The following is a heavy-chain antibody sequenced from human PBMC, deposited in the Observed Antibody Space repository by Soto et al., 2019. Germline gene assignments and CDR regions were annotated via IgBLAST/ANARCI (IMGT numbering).Heavy chain of an antibody. D-gene: IGHD6-19*01. CDR3: AKQDGEQWNVDY. CDR2: ISGSGGRT. V-gene: IGHV3-23*01. Sequence: EVQLLESGGGLVQPGGSLRLSCAASGFTFSSYAMSWVREAPGKGLEWVSAISGSGGRTYYADSVKGRFTISRDNSKNTLYLQMNSLRAEDTAVYYCAKQDGEQWNVDYWGQGTLVTVSS. CDR1: GFTFSSYA. J-gene: IGHJ4*02.